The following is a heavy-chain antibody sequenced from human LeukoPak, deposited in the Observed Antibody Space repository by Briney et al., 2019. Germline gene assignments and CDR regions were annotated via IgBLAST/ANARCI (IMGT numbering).Heavy chain of an antibody. D-gene: IGHD6-6*01. CDR3: VRDALAPRRDFDF. CDR1: GFTFSNHW. CDR2: IKTDGSST. J-gene: IGHJ4*02. V-gene: IGHV3-74*01. Sequence: PGGSLRLSCAASGFTFSNHWMHWVRQAPGKGLVWVSRIKTDGSSTTYADSVKGRFTISRDNAKNTLYLQMNGLRAEDTAVYYCVRDALAPRRDFDFWGQGTLVIASS.